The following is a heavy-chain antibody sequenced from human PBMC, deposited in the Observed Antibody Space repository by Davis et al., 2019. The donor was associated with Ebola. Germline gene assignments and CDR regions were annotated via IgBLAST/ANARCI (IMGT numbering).Heavy chain of an antibody. V-gene: IGHV4-59*02. D-gene: IGHD1-14*01. CDR1: GFTVSSNY. CDR3: ARDVTN. Sequence: GSLRLSCAASGFTVSSNYMSWIRQPPGKGLEWIGYIYYSGSTNYNPSLKSRVTISVDTSKNQFSLKLSSVTAADTAVYYCARDVTNWGQGTLVTVSS. J-gene: IGHJ4*02. CDR2: IYYSGST.